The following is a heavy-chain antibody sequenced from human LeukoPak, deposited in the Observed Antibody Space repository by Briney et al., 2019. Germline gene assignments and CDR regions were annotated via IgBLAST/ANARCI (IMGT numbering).Heavy chain of an antibody. CDR2: INPNSGGT. CDR3: ARRYYYGMDV. V-gene: IGHV1-2*02. Sequence: ASVKVSCKASRYTFTGYSMHWVRQAPGQGLEWMGWINPNSGGTNYAQRFQGRVTMSRDTSISTAYMALSRLRSAGTAVYYCARRYYYGMDVGGQGTTVTVSS. J-gene: IGHJ6*02. CDR1: RYTFTGYS.